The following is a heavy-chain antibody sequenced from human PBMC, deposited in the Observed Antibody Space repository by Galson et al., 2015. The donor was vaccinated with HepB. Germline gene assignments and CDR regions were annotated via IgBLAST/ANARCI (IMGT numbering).Heavy chain of an antibody. CDR2: INWRGNAI. CDR3: AKDRVASTSMDYYYYFSMDV. CDR1: GFRFDDYT. Sequence: SLRLSCAASGFRFDDYTMHWVRQAPGKGLEWVSSINWRGNAIDYADSVKGRFAISRDNAKHSLYLQMSSLRAGDTALYYCAKDRVASTSMDYYYYFSMDVWGQGTTVTVSS. V-gene: IGHV3-9*01. J-gene: IGHJ6*02. D-gene: IGHD6-13*01.